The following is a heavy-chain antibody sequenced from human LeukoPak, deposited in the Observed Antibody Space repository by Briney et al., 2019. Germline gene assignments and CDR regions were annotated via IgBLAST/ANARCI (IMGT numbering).Heavy chain of an antibody. CDR3: ARSKRSSRDYYFDY. J-gene: IGHJ4*02. Sequence: SETLSLTCTVSGGSISSYYWSWIRQPPGKGLEWIGYIYYSGSTNYNPSLKSRVTISVDTSKNQFSLKLSSVTAADTAVYYCARSKRSSRDYYFDYWGQGTLVTVSS. D-gene: IGHD6-6*01. CDR1: GGSISSYY. CDR2: IYYSGST. V-gene: IGHV4-59*01.